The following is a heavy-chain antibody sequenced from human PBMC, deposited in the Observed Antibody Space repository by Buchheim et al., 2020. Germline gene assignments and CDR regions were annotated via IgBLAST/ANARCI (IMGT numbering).Heavy chain of an antibody. CDR3: ARYSSSSRFDY. CDR2: IYYSGST. CDR1: GGSFSGYY. V-gene: IGHV4-34*01. D-gene: IGHD6-6*01. Sequence: QVQLQQWGAGLLKPSETLSLTCAVYGGSFSGYYWSWIRQHPGKGLEWIGYIYYSGSTYYNPSLKSRVTISVDTSKNQFSLKLSSVTAADTAVYYCARYSSSSRFDYWGQGTL. J-gene: IGHJ4*02.